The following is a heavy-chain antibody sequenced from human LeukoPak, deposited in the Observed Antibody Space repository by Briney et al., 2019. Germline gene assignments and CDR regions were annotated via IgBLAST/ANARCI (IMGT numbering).Heavy chain of an antibody. Sequence: GGSLRLSCAASGFTFSSYSMNWVRQAPGKGLEWVSSISSSSSYIYYADSVKGRFTISRDNAKNSLYLQMNSLRAEDTAVYYCASLNQDIVVVPAAQNLIRGGDYWGQGTLVTVSS. D-gene: IGHD2-2*01. CDR2: ISSSSSYI. CDR3: ASLNQDIVVVPAAQNLIRGGDY. CDR1: GFTFSSYS. J-gene: IGHJ4*02. V-gene: IGHV3-21*01.